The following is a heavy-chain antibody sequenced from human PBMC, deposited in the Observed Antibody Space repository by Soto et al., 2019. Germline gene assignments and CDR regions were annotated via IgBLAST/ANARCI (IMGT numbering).Heavy chain of an antibody. Sequence: SETLSLTCAVSGGSIRSFSWSWIRQPPGRGLEWIGYIYNSGSTNYNPSLKSRATISVDTSKNQFSLTLTSVTAADTAVYYCARFHKYSEANWFDPWGQGTLVTVSS. CDR3: ARFHKYSEANWFDP. D-gene: IGHD2-15*01. CDR1: GGSIRSFS. CDR2: IYNSGST. V-gene: IGHV4-4*09. J-gene: IGHJ5*02.